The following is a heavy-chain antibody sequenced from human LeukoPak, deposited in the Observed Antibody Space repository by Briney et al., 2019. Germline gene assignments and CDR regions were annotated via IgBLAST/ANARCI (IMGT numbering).Heavy chain of an antibody. Sequence: SETLSLTCTISGGSISSYYWSWIRQPPGKGLEWIGYIYYSGSTNYNPSLKSRVTISVDTSKNQFSLKLSSVTAADTAVYYCASLVSDFWSGYYFSGMDVWGQGTTVTVSS. J-gene: IGHJ6*02. CDR2: IYYSGST. CDR1: GGSISSYY. D-gene: IGHD3-3*01. V-gene: IGHV4-59*01. CDR3: ASLVSDFWSGYYFSGMDV.